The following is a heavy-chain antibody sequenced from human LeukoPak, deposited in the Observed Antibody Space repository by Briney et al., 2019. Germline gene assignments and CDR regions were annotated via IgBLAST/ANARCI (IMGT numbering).Heavy chain of an antibody. CDR2: IHYSGST. Sequence: SETLSLTCTVSGGSISSYYRSWIRQPPGKGLEWIGYIHYSGSTSYSPALRSRLTVSVDTSKNQFSLKLTSVTAADAAVYYCARHLADGSSWYERPFDFWGQGTLVTVSS. V-gene: IGHV4-59*08. D-gene: IGHD6-13*01. J-gene: IGHJ4*02. CDR1: GGSISSYY. CDR3: ARHLADGSSWYERPFDF.